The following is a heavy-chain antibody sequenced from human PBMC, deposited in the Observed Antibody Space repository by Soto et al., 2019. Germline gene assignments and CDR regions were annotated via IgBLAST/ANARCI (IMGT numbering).Heavy chain of an antibody. J-gene: IGHJ4*02. CDR2: ISWHSGSI. CDR1: GFTFDDYA. V-gene: IGHV3-9*01. D-gene: IGHD1-26*01. Sequence: PGGSLRLSCAASGFTFDDYAMHWVRQAPGKGLEWVSGISWHSGSIGYADSVKGRFTISRDNAKNSLYLQMNSLRAEDTALYYCAKGGRSYSNYVDYWGQGTLVTVSS. CDR3: AKGGRSYSNYVDY.